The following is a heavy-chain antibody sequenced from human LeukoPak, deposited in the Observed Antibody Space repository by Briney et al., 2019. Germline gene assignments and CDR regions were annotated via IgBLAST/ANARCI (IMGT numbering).Heavy chain of an antibody. Sequence: ASVKVSCKASGYTFTSYAMNWVRQAPGQGLEWMGWINTNTGNPTYAQGFTGRFVFSLDTSVSTAYLQISSLKAEDTAVYYCARPGREQRPYYYYYYMDVWGKGTTVTVSS. CDR2: INTNTGNP. D-gene: IGHD6-25*01. CDR1: GYTFTSYA. J-gene: IGHJ6*03. CDR3: ARPGREQRPYYYYYYMDV. V-gene: IGHV7-4-1*02.